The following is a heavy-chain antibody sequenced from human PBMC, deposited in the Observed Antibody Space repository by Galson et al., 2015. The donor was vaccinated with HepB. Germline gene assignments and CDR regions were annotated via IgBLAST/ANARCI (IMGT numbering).Heavy chain of an antibody. Sequence: SVKVSCKASGYTFTDYGINWVRQAPGQGFGWMGWISGYSGDTIYAQSLQGRIIMTTDTSTSTAYMELSRLRSDDTAVYYCARDGDYGGGSWGQGTLVIVSS. V-gene: IGHV1-18*01. CDR2: ISGYSGDT. CDR1: GYTFTDYG. CDR3: ARDGDYGGGS. D-gene: IGHD4-23*01. J-gene: IGHJ5*02.